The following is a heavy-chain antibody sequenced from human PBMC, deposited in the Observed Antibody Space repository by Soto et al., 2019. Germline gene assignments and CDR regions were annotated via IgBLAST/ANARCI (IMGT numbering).Heavy chain of an antibody. CDR2: TRHDGSNT. V-gene: IGHV3-33*01. D-gene: IGHD1-26*01. J-gene: IGHJ4*02. Sequence: QVQLVESGGGVVQPGRSLRLSCAASGFNFGGYGMHWVRQAPGKGLEWVAITRHDGSNTYYADSVRGRFTISRDNSKNTLYLQMNSRTVEDTAVYYCVRDGVGATTYFGYFAYWGQGTLITVSS. CDR3: VRDGVGATTYFGYFAY. CDR1: GFNFGGYG.